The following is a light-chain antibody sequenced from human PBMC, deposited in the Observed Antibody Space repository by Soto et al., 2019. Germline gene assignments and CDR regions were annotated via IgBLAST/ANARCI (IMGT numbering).Light chain of an antibody. Sequence: EIVMTQSPATLSVSPGERDTLSCRASQSVDSNLAWYQQKPGQAPRLLIYGASTRATGIPARFSGSRSGTVFTLTISSLQSEDFAVYYCQQYDSWPFTFGPGTKVDIK. CDR2: GAS. V-gene: IGKV3-15*01. CDR3: QQYDSWPFT. J-gene: IGKJ3*01. CDR1: QSVDSN.